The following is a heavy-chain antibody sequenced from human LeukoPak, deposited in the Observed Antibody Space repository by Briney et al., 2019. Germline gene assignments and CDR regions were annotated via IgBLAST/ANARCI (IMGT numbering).Heavy chain of an antibody. J-gene: IGHJ4*02. D-gene: IGHD2-8*01. Sequence: SETLSLTCTVSGGSISSSTYYRGWIRQPPGKGLEWIGSIYYSGSTYYNPSLKSRVTISVGTSRTQFSLNLSSVTAADTAVYYCARIQYCTNGVCYNYFDYWGQGTLVTVCS. CDR3: ARIQYCTNGVCYNYFDY. CDR1: GGSISSSTYY. CDR2: IYYSGST. V-gene: IGHV4-39*01.